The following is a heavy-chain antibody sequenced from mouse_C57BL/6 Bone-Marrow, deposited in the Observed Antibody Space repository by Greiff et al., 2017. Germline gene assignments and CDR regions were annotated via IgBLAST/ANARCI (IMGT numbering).Heavy chain of an antibody. CDR1: GYTFTDYY. V-gene: IGHV1-19*01. Sequence: VQLQQSGPVLVKPGASVKMSCKASGYTFTDYYMNWVKQSHGKSLEWIGVINPYNGGTSYNQKFKGKATLTVDKSSSTAYMELNSLTSEESAVYYCAREGVTTWDYWGQGTLVTVSA. J-gene: IGHJ3*01. CDR3: AREGVTTWDY. D-gene: IGHD2-2*01. CDR2: INPYNGGT.